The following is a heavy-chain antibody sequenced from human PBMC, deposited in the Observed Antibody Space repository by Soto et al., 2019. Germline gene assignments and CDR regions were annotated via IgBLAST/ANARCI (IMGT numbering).Heavy chain of an antibody. D-gene: IGHD3-16*02. CDR3: ARVAYDYVWGSYRPNDY. CDR2: IKQDGSEK. J-gene: IGHJ4*02. CDR1: GFTFSSYW. V-gene: IGHV3-7*04. Sequence: GGSLRLSCAASGFTFSSYWMSWVRQAPGKGLEWVANIKQDGSEKYYVDSVKGRFTISRDNAKNSLYLQMNSRRAEATAVYYCARVAYDYVWGSYRPNDYWGQGTLVTVSS.